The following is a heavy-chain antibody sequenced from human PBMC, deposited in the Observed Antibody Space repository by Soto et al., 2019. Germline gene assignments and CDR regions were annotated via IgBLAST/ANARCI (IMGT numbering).Heavy chain of an antibody. J-gene: IGHJ6*02. D-gene: IGHD3-10*01. CDR1: GFTFDDYA. V-gene: IGHV3-43D*04. CDR3: AKSSLYGSGGMDV. CDR2: ISWDGGST. Sequence: LRLSCAASGFTFDDYAMHWVRQAPGKGLEWVSLISWDGGSTYYADSVKGRFTISRDNSKNSLYLQMNSLRAEDTALYYCAKSSLYGSGGMDVWGQGTTVTVSS.